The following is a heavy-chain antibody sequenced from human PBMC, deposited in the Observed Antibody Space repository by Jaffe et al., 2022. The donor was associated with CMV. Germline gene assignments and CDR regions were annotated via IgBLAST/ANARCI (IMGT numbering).Heavy chain of an antibody. V-gene: IGHV4-34*01. Sequence: QVQLQQWGAGLLKPSETLSLTCAVYGGSFSGYYWSWIRQPPGKGLEWIGEINHSGSTNYNPSLKSRVTISVDTSKNQFSLKLSSVTAADTAVYYCARVQSWFGESKTSDWGQGTLVTVSS. CDR3: ARVQSWFGESKTSD. D-gene: IGHD3-10*01. J-gene: IGHJ4*02. CDR1: GGSFSGYY. CDR2: INHSGST.